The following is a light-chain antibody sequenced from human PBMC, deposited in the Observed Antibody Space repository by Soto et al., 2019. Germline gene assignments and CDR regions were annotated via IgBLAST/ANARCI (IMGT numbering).Light chain of an antibody. V-gene: IGKV3-20*01. CDR2: GAS. CDR1: QSVTSSY. CDR3: QQYCSSPPTT. J-gene: IGKJ1*01. Sequence: EIVLTQSPGTLSLSPGERATLSCRASQSVTSSYLAWYQQKPGQAPRLLIYGASSRATGIPDRFSGSGSGTDFTLTISRLEPEDFAVYYCQQYCSSPPTTFGQGTKVDIK.